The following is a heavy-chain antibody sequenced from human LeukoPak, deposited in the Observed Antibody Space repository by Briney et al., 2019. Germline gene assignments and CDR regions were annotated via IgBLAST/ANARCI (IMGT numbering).Heavy chain of an antibody. CDR1: GFTFDDYG. CDR3: ARGSNWTDY. Sequence: PGGSLSLSCATSGFTFDDYGMTWVRQAPGKGLEWVSGINWNGGSTGYADSVKGRFTISRDSAKNSLSLQMNSLRAEDTALYYCARGSNWTDYGGEGVLVTVSS. D-gene: IGHD3-10*01. V-gene: IGHV3-20*04. CDR2: INWNGGST. J-gene: IGHJ4*02.